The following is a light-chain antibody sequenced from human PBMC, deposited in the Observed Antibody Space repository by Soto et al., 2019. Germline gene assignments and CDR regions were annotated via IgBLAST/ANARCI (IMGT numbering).Light chain of an antibody. Sequence: VLTQSPGTLTLSPGERVTLSCRASQSVSSNYLAWYQQKPGQAPRPLIYGASSRATGIPDRFSGSGAGTDFTLTISRLESEDFAVYYCQQYGSSPWTFGQGTKV. J-gene: IGKJ1*01. CDR1: QSVSSNY. V-gene: IGKV3-20*01. CDR2: GAS. CDR3: QQYGSSPWT.